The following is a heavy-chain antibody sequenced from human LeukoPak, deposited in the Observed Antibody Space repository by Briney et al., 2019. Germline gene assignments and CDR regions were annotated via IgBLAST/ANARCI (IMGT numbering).Heavy chain of an antibody. D-gene: IGHD3-10*01. CDR3: ARVPSLLLWFGDHHVEGYYYYGMDV. J-gene: IGHJ6*02. Sequence: GGSLRLSCAASGFTLSSYWMHWVRQAPGKGLVWVSRIKNDGSYTDYADSVKGRFTLSRDNAKNTLYLQMNSLRAEDTAVYYCARVPSLLLWFGDHHVEGYYYYGMDVWGQGTTVTVSS. V-gene: IGHV3-74*01. CDR2: IKNDGSYT. CDR1: GFTLSSYW.